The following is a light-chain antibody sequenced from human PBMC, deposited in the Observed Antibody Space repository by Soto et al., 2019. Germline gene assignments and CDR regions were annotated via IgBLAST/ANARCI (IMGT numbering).Light chain of an antibody. CDR2: AAS. J-gene: IGKJ1*01. CDR3: QQYNSYPWT. Sequence: DIQMTQSPSSLSASVGDRVTITCRASQGISNYLARFQQKPGKAPKSLIYAASTLQSGVPSKFSGIGSGTDFTLTISSLQPEDFATYYCQQYNSYPWTFGQGTKVEIK. V-gene: IGKV1-16*02. CDR1: QGISNY.